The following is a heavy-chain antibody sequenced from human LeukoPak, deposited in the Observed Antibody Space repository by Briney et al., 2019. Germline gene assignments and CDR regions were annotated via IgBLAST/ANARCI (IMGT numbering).Heavy chain of an antibody. Sequence: PGGSLRLSCAASGFTFDDYAMHWVRHAPGKGLEWVSGISWNSGSIGYADSVKGRFTISRDNAKNSLYLQMNSLRAEDTALYYCAKDNYGDYVGLYYFDYWGQGTLVTVPS. CDR3: AKDNYGDYVGLYYFDY. CDR2: ISWNSGSI. CDR1: GFTFDDYA. D-gene: IGHD4-17*01. J-gene: IGHJ4*02. V-gene: IGHV3-9*01.